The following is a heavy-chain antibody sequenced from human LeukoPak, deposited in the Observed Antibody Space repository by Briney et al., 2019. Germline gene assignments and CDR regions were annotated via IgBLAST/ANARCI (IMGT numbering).Heavy chain of an antibody. Sequence: GGSLRLSCAASGFTFSSYWMSWVRQAPGKGLEWVSVIYSGGSTYYADSVKGRFTISRDNSKNTLYLQMNSLRAEDTAVYYCARVRIAVAGSRHFDYWGQGTLVTVSS. V-gene: IGHV3-53*01. D-gene: IGHD6-19*01. J-gene: IGHJ4*02. CDR1: GFTFSSYW. CDR2: IYSGGST. CDR3: ARVRIAVAGSRHFDY.